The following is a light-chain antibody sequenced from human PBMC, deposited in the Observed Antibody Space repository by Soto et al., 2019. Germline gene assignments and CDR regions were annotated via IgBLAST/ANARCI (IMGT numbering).Light chain of an antibody. CDR3: QSYDGSLSAYV. CDR1: SSDVGNYKY. J-gene: IGLJ1*01. V-gene: IGLV2-14*01. Sequence: QSVLAQPASVSGSPGQSITISCTGTSSDVGNYKYVSWYQQHPGKAPKLMIYEVSNRPSGVSNRFSGSKSGNTASLTISGLQAEDETDYYCQSYDGSLSAYVFGTGTKVTVL. CDR2: EVS.